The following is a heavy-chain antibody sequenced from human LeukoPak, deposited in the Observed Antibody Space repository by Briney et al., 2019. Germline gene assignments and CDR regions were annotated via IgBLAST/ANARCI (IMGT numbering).Heavy chain of an antibody. Sequence: ASVKVSCKASGYTFTSYDINWVRQATGQGLEWMGWMNPNSGNTGYAQKFQGRVTMTRNTSVSTAYMELSSLRSEDTAVYYCARGHIQLWSNREYNWFDPWGQGTLVTVPS. CDR2: MNPNSGNT. CDR3: ARGHIQLWSNREYNWFDP. CDR1: GYTFTSYD. J-gene: IGHJ5*02. V-gene: IGHV1-8*01. D-gene: IGHD5-18*01.